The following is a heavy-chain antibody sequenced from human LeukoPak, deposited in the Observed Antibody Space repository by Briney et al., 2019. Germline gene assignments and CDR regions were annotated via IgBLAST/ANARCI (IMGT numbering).Heavy chain of an antibody. D-gene: IGHD2-15*01. J-gene: IGHJ5*02. V-gene: IGHV4-59*01. CDR2: IYYSGST. CDR1: GGSISSYY. Sequence: SETQSLTCTASGGSISSYYWSWIRQPPGKGLEWIGYIYYSGSTNYNPSLKSRVTISVDTSKNQFSLKLSSVTAADTAVYYCARDAKPSPSGVVVAAKAVWFDPWGQGTLVTVSS. CDR3: ARDAKPSPSGVVVAAKAVWFDP.